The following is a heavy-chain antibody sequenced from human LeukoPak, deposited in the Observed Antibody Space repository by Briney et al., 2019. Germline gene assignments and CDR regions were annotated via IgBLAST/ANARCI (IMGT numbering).Heavy chain of an antibody. CDR2: FGTRSTSM. V-gene: IGHV3-21*01. CDR1: GCTFSGYS. Sequence: PGGSLRLSCTASGCTFSGYSMNWIRQAPGKGLEWVSSFGTRSTSMYHAGSVKGRFAISRDNAKNSLYLQMNSLRAEDTALYYCAREVSEGFDFWGQGTLVTVSS. CDR3: AREVSEGFDF. J-gene: IGHJ4*02. D-gene: IGHD3-22*01.